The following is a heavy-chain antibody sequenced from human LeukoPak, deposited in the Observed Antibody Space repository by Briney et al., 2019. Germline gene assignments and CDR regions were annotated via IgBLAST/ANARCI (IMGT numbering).Heavy chain of an antibody. CDR2: ISWNSGSI. V-gene: IGHV3-9*01. Sequence: PGGSLRLSCAASGFTFDDYAMHWVRQAPGKGLEWVSGISWNSGSIGYADSVKGRFTISRDNAKNSLYLQMNSLRAEDTALYYCAKDSAASGAFDIWGQGTVVTVSS. CDR3: AKDSAASGAFDI. CDR1: GFTFDDYA. J-gene: IGHJ3*02. D-gene: IGHD6-25*01.